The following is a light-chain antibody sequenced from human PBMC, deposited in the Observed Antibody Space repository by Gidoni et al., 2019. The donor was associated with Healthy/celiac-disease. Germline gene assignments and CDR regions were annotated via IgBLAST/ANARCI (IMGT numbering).Light chain of an antibody. CDR3: QQSYSTPPTWT. CDR2: AAS. Sequence: DIQMTQSPSSLSASVGDRVTITCRASQSISSYLNWYQQKPGKAPKLLIYAASSLQSGVPSRFSGSGSGTDFTLTISSLQPEDFATYDCQQSYSTPPTWTFGQXTKVEIK. J-gene: IGKJ1*01. V-gene: IGKV1-39*01. CDR1: QSISSY.